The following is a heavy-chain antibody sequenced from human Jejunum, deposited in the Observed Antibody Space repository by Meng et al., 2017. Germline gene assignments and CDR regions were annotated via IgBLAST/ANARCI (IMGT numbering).Heavy chain of an antibody. V-gene: IGHV4-4*02. CDR3: ARGVGDIRVGFDY. CDR1: GDSISSNNW. J-gene: IGHJ4*02. Sequence: DAGPGLVKPSGTLSLTSEVLGDSISSNNWWDWLRQPPGKGLEWIGEIYHSGRTNFNPSLESRVTISVDESKNQFSLTLNSVTAADTAVYYCARGVGDIRVGFDYWGQGILVTVSS. D-gene: IGHD5-12*01. CDR2: IYHSGRT.